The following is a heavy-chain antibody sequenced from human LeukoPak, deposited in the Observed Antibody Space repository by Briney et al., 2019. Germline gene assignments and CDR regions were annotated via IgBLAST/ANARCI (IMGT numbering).Heavy chain of an antibody. Sequence: ASVTVSFTASGYTFTGYYMHWVRQAPGQGMERMGWINPNSGGTNYAQKVQGRVTMSRDTSISPAYMELSRLRSDDTAVYYCARDPVPAAIEEYNWFDPWGQGTLVTVAS. V-gene: IGHV1-2*02. CDR3: ARDPVPAAIEEYNWFDP. CDR1: GYTFTGYY. CDR2: INPNSGGT. D-gene: IGHD2-2*01. J-gene: IGHJ5*02.